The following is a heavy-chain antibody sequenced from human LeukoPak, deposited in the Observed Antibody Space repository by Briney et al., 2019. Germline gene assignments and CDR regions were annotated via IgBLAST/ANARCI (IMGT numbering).Heavy chain of an antibody. D-gene: IGHD3-10*01. V-gene: IGHV4-34*01. CDR3: ARGVGHTMVRGVTLYFDY. Sequence: PSETLSLTCAVYGGSFSGYYWSWIRQPPGKGLEWIGEINHSGSTNYNPSLKSRVTISVDTSKNQFSLKLSSVTAADTAVYYCARGVGHTMVRGVTLYFDYWGQGTLVTVSS. CDR2: INHSGST. J-gene: IGHJ4*02. CDR1: GGSFSGYY.